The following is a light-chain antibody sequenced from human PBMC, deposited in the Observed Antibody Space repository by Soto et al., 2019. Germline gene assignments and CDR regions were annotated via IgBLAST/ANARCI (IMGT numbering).Light chain of an antibody. CDR2: AAS. CDR3: QHYNSYRMGIT. Sequence: DIQMTHSPSSLSASVGDTVTITCRTSQSISSYLNWYQQTPGKAPKLLIYAASSLQSGVPSRFSGSGSGTDFTLTISSLQPDDFATYYCQHYNSYRMGITFGQGTRLEIK. V-gene: IGKV1-39*01. CDR1: QSISSY. J-gene: IGKJ5*01.